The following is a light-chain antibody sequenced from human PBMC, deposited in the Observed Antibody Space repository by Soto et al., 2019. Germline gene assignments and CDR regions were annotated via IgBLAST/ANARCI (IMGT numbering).Light chain of an antibody. CDR1: QDIRGA. V-gene: IGKV1-13*02. CDR2: DVS. J-gene: IGKJ5*01. CDR3: QQFHSYPIT. Sequence: AIQLTQSPSSLSASVGDRVTITCRASQDIRGALAWYQQKPGKAPKILIYDVSTLESGVPSRFCGCSSGTDFTLTISSLQPVDFATYYCQQFHSYPITFGQGTRLEIK.